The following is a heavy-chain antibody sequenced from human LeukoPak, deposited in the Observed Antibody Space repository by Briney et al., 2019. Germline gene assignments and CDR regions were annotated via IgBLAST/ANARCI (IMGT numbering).Heavy chain of an antibody. D-gene: IGHD5-12*01. CDR3: ARDSGYGHYFDY. CDR1: GFTFSSYS. V-gene: IGHV3-21*01. Sequence: GGSLRLSCAASGFTFSSYSMNWVRQAPGKGLEWVSSISSSSSYIYYADSVKGRFTISRDNAKNSLYLQMNSLRAVDTAVYYCARDSGYGHYFDYWGQGTLVTVSS. CDR2: ISSSSSYI. J-gene: IGHJ4*02.